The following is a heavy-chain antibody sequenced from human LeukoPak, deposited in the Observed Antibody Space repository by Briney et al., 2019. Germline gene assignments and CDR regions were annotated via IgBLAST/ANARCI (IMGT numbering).Heavy chain of an antibody. CDR1: GFTFSSYW. CDR2: INSDGSST. V-gene: IGHV3-74*01. Sequence: PGGSLRLSCAASGFTFSSYWMHWVRHAPGKGLVWVSRINSDGSSTNYADSVKGRFTISRDNAKNTLYLQMNSLRAEYTAVYYCASMVRGATDAFDIWGQGTMVTVSS. J-gene: IGHJ3*02. D-gene: IGHD3-10*01. CDR3: ASMVRGATDAFDI.